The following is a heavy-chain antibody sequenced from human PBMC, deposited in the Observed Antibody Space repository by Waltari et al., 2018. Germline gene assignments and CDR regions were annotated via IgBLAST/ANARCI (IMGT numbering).Heavy chain of an antibody. J-gene: IGHJ4*02. CDR2: MSRKGGST. D-gene: IGHD5-18*01. V-gene: IGHV3-64*07. Sequence: EVQLVESGGGLVQPGGSLRLSCAASGFTFSSYAMHWVRQAPGKGLEYVSAMSRKGGSTYYADAVKGRFTISRDNSKNTLYLQMGSLRAEDMAVYYCARVGYSYGYDYWGQGTLVTVSS. CDR1: GFTFSSYA. CDR3: ARVGYSYGYDY.